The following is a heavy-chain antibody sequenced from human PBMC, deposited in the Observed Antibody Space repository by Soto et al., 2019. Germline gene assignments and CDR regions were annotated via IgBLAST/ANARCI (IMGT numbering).Heavy chain of an antibody. CDR2: IHAGNGNT. J-gene: IGHJ4*02. CDR1: GYRFSDLG. CDR3: TISYCGSITCRGNL. Sequence: QVQLVQSGAEVRKPGASVKVSCKASGYRFSDLGMHWVRQAPGQRLEWMGWIHAGNGNTKYSQKYKGRVTMTRDTSASTAYMELSSLTSEDAALYCCTISYCGSITCRGNLWGQGTLVTVPS. V-gene: IGHV1-3*01. D-gene: IGHD2-21*01.